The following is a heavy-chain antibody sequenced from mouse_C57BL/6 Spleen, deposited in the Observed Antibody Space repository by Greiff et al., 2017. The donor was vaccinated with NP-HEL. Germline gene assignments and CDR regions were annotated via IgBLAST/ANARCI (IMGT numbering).Heavy chain of an antibody. CDR3: ARGRDGYH. CDR2: IDPSDSYT. CDR1: GYTFTSYW. V-gene: IGHV1-59*01. J-gene: IGHJ2*01. Sequence: VKLSCKASGYTFTSYWMHWVKQRPVQGLEWIGVIDPSDSYTNYNQKFKGKATLTVDTSSSTAYMQLSNLTSKDSAVYYCARGRDGYHWGQGTTLTVSS. D-gene: IGHD2-3*01.